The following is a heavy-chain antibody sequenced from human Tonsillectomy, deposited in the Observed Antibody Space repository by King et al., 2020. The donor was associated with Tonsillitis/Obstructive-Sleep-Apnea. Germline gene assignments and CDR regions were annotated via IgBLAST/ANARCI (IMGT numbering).Heavy chain of an antibody. D-gene: IGHD2-2*02. V-gene: IGHV3-33*01. J-gene: IGHJ4*02. CDR3: ARCSRLDRVVIPVAIDY. Sequence: VQLVESGGGVVQPGRSLRLSCAASGFTFSTYGMHWVRQAPGKGLEWVAVIWYDGSNKYYADSVKGRFTISRANSKNTLYLQMNSLRAEDTAVYYCARCSRLDRVVIPVAIDYWGRGTLVTVSS. CDR1: GFTFSTYG. CDR2: IWYDGSNK.